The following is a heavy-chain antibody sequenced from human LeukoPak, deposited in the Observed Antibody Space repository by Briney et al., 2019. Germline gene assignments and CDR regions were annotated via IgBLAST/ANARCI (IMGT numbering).Heavy chain of an antibody. CDR1: GFTFSSYS. CDR2: INPSSSAI. J-gene: IGHJ4*02. CDR3: ARAAYSSSPDY. V-gene: IGHV3-48*01. Sequence: GGSLRLSCAASGFTFSSYSMNWVRQSPGKGLEWVSYINPSSSAIYYADSVKGRFTISRDNAKNSLYLQMSSLRAEDTAMYYCARAAYSSSPDYWGQGTLVTVSS. D-gene: IGHD6-13*01.